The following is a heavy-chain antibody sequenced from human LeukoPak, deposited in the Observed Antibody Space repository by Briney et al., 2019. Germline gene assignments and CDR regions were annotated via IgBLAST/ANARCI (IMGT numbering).Heavy chain of an antibody. CDR1: GYSISSGYC. Sequence: SETLSLTCAVSGYSISSGYCWGWIRQPPGKGLEWIGSIYHSGSTYYNPSLKSRVTISVDTSKNQFSLKLSSVTAADTAVYYCASEKTGYCSGGSCYGWFDPWGQGTLVTVSS. D-gene: IGHD2-15*01. CDR3: ASEKTGYCSGGSCYGWFDP. J-gene: IGHJ5*02. CDR2: IYHSGST. V-gene: IGHV4-38-2*01.